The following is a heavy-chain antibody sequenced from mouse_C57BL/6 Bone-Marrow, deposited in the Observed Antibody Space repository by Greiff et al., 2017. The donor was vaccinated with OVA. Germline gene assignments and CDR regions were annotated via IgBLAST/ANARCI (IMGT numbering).Heavy chain of an antibody. CDR1: GYTFTDYY. Sequence: EVQLQQSGPELVKPGASVKISCKASGYTFTDYYMNWVKQSHGKSLEWIGDINPNNGGTSYNQKFKGKATLTVDKSSSTAYMELRSLTSEDSAVYYSARRDYYSSVCYFDVWGTGTTVTVSS. CDR3: ARRDYYSSVCYFDV. CDR2: INPNNGGT. J-gene: IGHJ1*03. D-gene: IGHD1-1*01. V-gene: IGHV1-26*01.